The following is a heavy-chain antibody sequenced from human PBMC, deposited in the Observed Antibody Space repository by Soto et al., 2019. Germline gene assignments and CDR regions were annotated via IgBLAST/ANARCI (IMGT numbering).Heavy chain of an antibody. V-gene: IGHV4-59*01. CDR1: GGSISGSY. Sequence: QVQLQESGPGLVKPSETLSLTCSVSGGSISGSYWSWIRQSPGKGLEWLGYVYYTGSTNYIPSLRSRVSISVDTYKNEVSLRLSSVTAADTAVYFCARSVAVPGAHIAYWGQGTQVTVSS. J-gene: IGHJ4*02. D-gene: IGHD6-19*01. CDR3: ARSVAVPGAHIAY. CDR2: VYYTGST.